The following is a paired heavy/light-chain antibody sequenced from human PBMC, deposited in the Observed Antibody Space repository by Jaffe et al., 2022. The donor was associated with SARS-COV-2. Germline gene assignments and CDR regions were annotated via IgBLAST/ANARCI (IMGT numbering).Heavy chain of an antibody. Sequence: VESGGGVVQPGGSLRLSCEASGFSFSSYGMHWVRQAPGKGLEWVAVVWYDGSKTYYGDPVKGRFTISRDNSGDTLELQMNSLRAEDTAVYYCARGVGDNAFDIWGQGTMVTVSS. CDR2: VWYDGSKT. V-gene: IGHV3-33*01. J-gene: IGHJ3*02. D-gene: IGHD1-26*01. CDR3: ARGVGDNAFDI. CDR1: GFSFSSYG.
Light chain of an antibody. CDR1: QSITGH. Sequence: DIQMTQSPASLSASVGDRVTITCRASQSITGHLNWYQQKPGKAPKLLIYDASRVQSGVPSRFSGSGSGTGFTLTISSLQPEDFATYYCQESFSFSPTFGQGTKLDIK. V-gene: IGKV1-39*01. CDR2: DAS. J-gene: IGKJ2*01. CDR3: QESFSFSPT.